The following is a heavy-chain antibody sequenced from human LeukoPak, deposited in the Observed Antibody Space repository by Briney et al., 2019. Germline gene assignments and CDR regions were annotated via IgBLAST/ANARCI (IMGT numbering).Heavy chain of an antibody. Sequence: DRSRIRKTPGKGLERIGYIYYSGSTNYNPSLKSRVTISVDTSKNQFSLKLSSVTAADTAVYYCAREADSSGYYTRAFDYWGQGTLVTVSS. J-gene: IGHJ4*02. CDR2: IYYSGST. CDR3: AREADSSGYYTRAFDY. CDR1: D. D-gene: IGHD3-22*01. V-gene: IGHV4-59*01.